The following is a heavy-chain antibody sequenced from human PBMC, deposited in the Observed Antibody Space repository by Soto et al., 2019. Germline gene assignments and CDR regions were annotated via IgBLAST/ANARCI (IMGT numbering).Heavy chain of an antibody. Sequence: PGGSLRLSCAASGFTFSSYAMSWVRQAPGKGLEWVSAISGSGGSTYYADSVKGRFTISRDNSRNTLYLQMNSLRAEDTAVYYCAKDPEEYSGYDYNLQNFDYWGQGTLVTVSS. CDR2: ISGSGGST. CDR3: AKDPEEYSGYDYNLQNFDY. CDR1: GFTFSSYA. D-gene: IGHD5-12*01. V-gene: IGHV3-23*01. J-gene: IGHJ4*02.